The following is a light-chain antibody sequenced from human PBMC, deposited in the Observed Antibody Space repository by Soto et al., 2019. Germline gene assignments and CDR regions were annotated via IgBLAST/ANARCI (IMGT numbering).Light chain of an antibody. CDR2: DAS. Sequence: EIVLTQSPATLSLSPGERATLSCRASQSVSSYLAWYQQKPGQAPRLLIYDASNRATGIPARFSGSWSGTDFTLSISSLEPGDFAVYYGQQRSNWPRTFGRGTKLEIK. J-gene: IGKJ2*01. CDR1: QSVSSY. CDR3: QQRSNWPRT. V-gene: IGKV3-11*01.